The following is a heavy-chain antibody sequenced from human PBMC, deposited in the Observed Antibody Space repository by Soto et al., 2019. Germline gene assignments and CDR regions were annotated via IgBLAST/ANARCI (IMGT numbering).Heavy chain of an antibody. CDR2: MNPNSGNT. V-gene: IGHV1-8*01. CDR1: GYTFTSYD. D-gene: IGHD3-3*01. Sequence: QVQRVQSGAEVKKPGASVKVSCKASGYTFTSYDINWVRQATGQGLEWMGWMNPNSGNTGYAQKFQGRVTMTRNTSISTAYMELSSLRSEDTAVYYCARDRRRFLEWLPPAGYFDYWGQGTLVTVSS. J-gene: IGHJ4*02. CDR3: ARDRRRFLEWLPPAGYFDY.